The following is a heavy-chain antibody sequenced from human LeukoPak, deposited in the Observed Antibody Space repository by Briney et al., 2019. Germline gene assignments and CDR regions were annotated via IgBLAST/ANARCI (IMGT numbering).Heavy chain of an antibody. D-gene: IGHD5-18*01. CDR2: IWYDGSNK. Sequence: PGGSLRLSCAASGLTFRNYGMHWVRQAPGKGLEWVAFIWYDGSNKYYVDSVKGRFTISRDNSKNTVYLQMSSLRVDDTAVYYCARAKRYSYVEYWGQGTLVTVSS. CDR3: ARAKRYSYVEY. CDR1: GLTFRNYG. J-gene: IGHJ4*02. V-gene: IGHV3-33*01.